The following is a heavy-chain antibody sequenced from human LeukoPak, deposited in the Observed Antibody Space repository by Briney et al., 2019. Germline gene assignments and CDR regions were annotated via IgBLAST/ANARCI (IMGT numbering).Heavy chain of an antibody. Sequence: GGSLRLSCAASGFTFSSYAMHWVRQAPGKGLEWVAVISYDGSNKYYADSVKGRFTISRDNSKNTLYLQMNSLRAEDTAVYYCARAVIAAAFESAFDIWGQGTMVTVSS. CDR2: ISYDGSNK. CDR3: ARAVIAAAFESAFDI. V-gene: IGHV3-30-3*01. J-gene: IGHJ3*02. D-gene: IGHD6-13*01. CDR1: GFTFSSYA.